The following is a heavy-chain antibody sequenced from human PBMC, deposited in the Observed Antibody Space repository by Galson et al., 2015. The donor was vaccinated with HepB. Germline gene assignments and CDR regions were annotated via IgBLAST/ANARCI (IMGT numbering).Heavy chain of an antibody. V-gene: IGHV3-74*01. CDR2: IKSDVSST. Sequence: SLRLSCAASGFTFSPYWMHWVRQAPGEGLVWVSRIKSDVSSTDYADSVKGRFTISRDNAKNTVYLQMNSLRAEDTAVYYCARTTMGSGWLFDYWGQGTLVTVSS. J-gene: IGHJ4*02. CDR1: GFTFSPYW. D-gene: IGHD6-19*01. CDR3: ARTTMGSGWLFDY.